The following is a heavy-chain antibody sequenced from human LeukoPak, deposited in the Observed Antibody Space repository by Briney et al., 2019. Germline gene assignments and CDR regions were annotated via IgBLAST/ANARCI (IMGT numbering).Heavy chain of an antibody. CDR2: INHSGST. CDR1: GGSFSGYY. Sequence: SETLSLTCAVYGGSFSGYYWSWIRQPPGKGLEWIGEINHSGSTNYNPSFKSRVTISVDTSKNQFSLKLSSVTAADTAVYYCARGRFRSPNWFDPWGQGTLVTVSS. CDR3: ARGRFRSPNWFDP. D-gene: IGHD1-14*01. V-gene: IGHV4-34*01. J-gene: IGHJ5*02.